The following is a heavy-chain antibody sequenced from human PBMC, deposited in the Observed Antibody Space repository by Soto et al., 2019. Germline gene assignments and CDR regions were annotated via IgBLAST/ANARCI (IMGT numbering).Heavy chain of an antibody. CDR3: ARDRPLGGYYYYYMDV. D-gene: IGHD7-27*01. CDR1: GFTFSSYW. CDR2: IKQDGSEK. Sequence: GGSLRLSCAASGFTFSSYWMSWVRQAPGKGLEWVANIKQDGSEKYYVDSVKGRFTISRDNAKNSLYLQMNSLRAEDTAVYYCARDRPLGGYYYYYMDVWGKGTTVTVSS. V-gene: IGHV3-7*01. J-gene: IGHJ6*03.